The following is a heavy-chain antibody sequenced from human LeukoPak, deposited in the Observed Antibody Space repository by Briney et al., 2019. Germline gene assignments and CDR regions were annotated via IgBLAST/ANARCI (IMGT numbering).Heavy chain of an antibody. Sequence: GESLQISCQGSGSSFTSYWIGWVRQVPGKGLEWMGIIYPGDSDTRYSPSFQGQVTISADKSISTAYLQWSSLKASDTAMYYCARLKTEMATIDYWGQGTLVTVSS. CDR3: ARLKTEMATIDY. D-gene: IGHD5-24*01. CDR1: GSSFTSYW. CDR2: IYPGDSDT. V-gene: IGHV5-51*01. J-gene: IGHJ4*02.